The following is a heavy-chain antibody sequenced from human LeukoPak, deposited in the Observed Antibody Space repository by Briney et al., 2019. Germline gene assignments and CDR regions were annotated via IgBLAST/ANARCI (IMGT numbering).Heavy chain of an antibody. CDR3: AKGRISSSWYQGYYFDY. D-gene: IGHD6-13*01. V-gene: IGHV3-23*01. CDR1: GFTFSTYA. J-gene: IGHJ4*02. Sequence: GESLKISCAASGFTFSTYAVSWVRQAPGKGLEWVSAISASGGSTFYADSVKGRFTISRDNSKNTLSLQVNSLRAEDTAIYYCAKGRISSSWYQGYYFDYWGQGTLVTVSS. CDR2: ISASGGST.